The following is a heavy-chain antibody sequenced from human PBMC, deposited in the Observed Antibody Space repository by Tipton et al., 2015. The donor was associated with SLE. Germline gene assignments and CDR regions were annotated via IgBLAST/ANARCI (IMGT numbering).Heavy chain of an antibody. J-gene: IGHJ6*03. CDR2: IHEDGGEK. Sequence: SLRLSCAASGFTFSSYAMSWVRQPRGQGLEWVANIHEDGGEKYDVDSVKGRFTISRDNAENSLYLQMNSLRAEDTAVYYCARIPRISRPYYMDVWGKGTTVTVSS. V-gene: IGHV3-7*01. CDR1: GFTFSSYA. CDR3: ARIPRISRPYYMDV. D-gene: IGHD2/OR15-2a*01.